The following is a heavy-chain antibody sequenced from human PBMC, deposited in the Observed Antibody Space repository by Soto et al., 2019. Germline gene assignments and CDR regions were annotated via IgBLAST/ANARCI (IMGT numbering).Heavy chain of an antibody. D-gene: IGHD6-13*01. CDR2: IYYSGST. J-gene: IGHJ6*02. Sequence: SETLSLTCTVSGGSISSGGYYWSWIRQHPGKGLEWIGYIYYSGSTYYNPSLKSRVTISVDTSKNQFSLKLSSVTAADTAVYYCANYRQQLVWYYYYGMDVWGQGTTVTVSS. CDR1: GGSISSGGYY. V-gene: IGHV4-31*02. CDR3: ANYRQQLVWYYYYGMDV.